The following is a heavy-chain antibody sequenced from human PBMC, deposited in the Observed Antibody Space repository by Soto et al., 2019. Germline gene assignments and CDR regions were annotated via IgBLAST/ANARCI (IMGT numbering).Heavy chain of an antibody. J-gene: IGHJ4*02. Sequence: PSETLSLTCTVSGGSISSSSYYWGWIRQPPGKGLEWIGCIYFSGTTNYNPSLESRVAISLDTSKSQFSLKLSSVTAADTAVYYYVRLEGYDVLTGWGQGTLVTVSS. CDR2: IYFSGTT. V-gene: IGHV4-39*07. D-gene: IGHD3-9*01. CDR1: GGSISSSSYY. CDR3: VRLEGYDVLTG.